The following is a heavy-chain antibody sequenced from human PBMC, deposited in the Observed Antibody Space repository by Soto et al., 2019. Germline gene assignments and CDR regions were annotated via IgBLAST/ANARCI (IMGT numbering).Heavy chain of an antibody. D-gene: IGHD2-21*02. J-gene: IGHJ4*02. CDR3: ARQRTSVVTQAYFDV. V-gene: IGHV4-38-2*01. CDR2: IYHSGTT. Sequence: SETLSLTCAVSGDSISSAYFWAWIRQPPGKGLEWIGSIYHSGTTYYNPSFISRGTISVDTSKNQFSLKLSSVTAADSAVYYCARQRTSVVTQAYFDVWGPGSLVTVSS. CDR1: GDSISSAYF.